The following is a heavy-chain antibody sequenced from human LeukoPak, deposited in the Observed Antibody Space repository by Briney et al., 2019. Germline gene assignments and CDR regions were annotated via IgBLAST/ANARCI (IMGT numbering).Heavy chain of an antibody. CDR2: IYYSGST. CDR3: ARAIGYYYDSSVRGRDAFDI. D-gene: IGHD3-22*01. Sequence: SETLSLTCTVSGGSISSYYWSWIRQPPGKGLEWIGYIYYSGSTNYNPSLKSRVTISVDTSKNQFSLKLSSVTAADTAVYYCARAIGYYYDSSVRGRDAFDIWGQGTMVTVSS. V-gene: IGHV4-59*01. CDR1: GGSISSYY. J-gene: IGHJ3*02.